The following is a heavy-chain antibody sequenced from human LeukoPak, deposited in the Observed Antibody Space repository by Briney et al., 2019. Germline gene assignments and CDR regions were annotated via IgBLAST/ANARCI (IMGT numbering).Heavy chain of an antibody. V-gene: IGHV1-46*01. CDR2: INPSTSST. J-gene: IGHJ4*02. D-gene: IGHD2-2*01. CDR3: ARDQHYQLPFDY. CDR1: GYTLTSYY. Sequence: ASVKVSCTASGYTLTSYYVHWVRQAPGQGLEWMGMINPSTSSTSYAQKFQGRVTMTRDTSTSTVYIELSSLRSEDTAVYYWARDQHYQLPFDYWGRGTLVTVSS.